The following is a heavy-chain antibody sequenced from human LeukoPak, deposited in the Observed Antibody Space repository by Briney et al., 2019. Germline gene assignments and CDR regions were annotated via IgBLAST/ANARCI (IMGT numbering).Heavy chain of an antibody. D-gene: IGHD2-15*01. CDR3: ARIGYCSGGSCRYYFDY. J-gene: IGHJ4*02. CDR2: IKQDGSEK. Sequence: GGSLRLSCAASGFTFSSYLMSWVRQAPGKGLEWVANIKQDGSEKYYVDSVKGRFTISRDNAKNSLCLQMNSLRAEDTAVYYCARIGYCSGGSCRYYFDYWGQGTLVTVSS. CDR1: GFTFSSYL. V-gene: IGHV3-7*01.